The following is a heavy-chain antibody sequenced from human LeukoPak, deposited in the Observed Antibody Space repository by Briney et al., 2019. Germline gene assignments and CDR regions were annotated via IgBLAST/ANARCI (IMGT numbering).Heavy chain of an antibody. Sequence: ASVKVSCKASGYTFTSYAMHWVRQAPGQRLEWMGWINAGNGDTKYSQKFQGRVTITRDTSASTAYMELSSLRSEDTAVYYCASSSLSQQWLVLYYFDYWGQGTLVTVSS. CDR3: ASSSLSQQWLVLYYFDY. CDR1: GYTFTSYA. V-gene: IGHV1-3*01. J-gene: IGHJ4*02. D-gene: IGHD6-19*01. CDR2: INAGNGDT.